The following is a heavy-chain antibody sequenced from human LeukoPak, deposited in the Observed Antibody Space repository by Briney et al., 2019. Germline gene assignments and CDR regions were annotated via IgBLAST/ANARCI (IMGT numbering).Heavy chain of an antibody. CDR2: IFGSGGSA. CDR3: GKTTTGYSSGRNPAWPVDY. J-gene: IGHJ4*02. D-gene: IGHD6-19*01. V-gene: IGHV3-23*01. Sequence: GGSRRLACTASAFTFSSYAIYWVRQAPGKGLEWVSGIFGSGGSAHYADSVKGRFTISRDNSQNTVYLQMNSLRAEDTAVYYCGKTTTGYSSGRNPAWPVDYWGQGTLVTVSS. CDR1: AFTFSSYA.